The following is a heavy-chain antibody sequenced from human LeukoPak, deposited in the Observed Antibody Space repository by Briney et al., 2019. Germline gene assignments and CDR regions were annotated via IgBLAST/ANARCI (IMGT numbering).Heavy chain of an antibody. Sequence: GGSLRLSCAASGFTFSSYAMTWVRQAPGKGPEWVSSITDSGDGTYYADSVRGRFSISRDNSRNTLYLQLNSLRAEDTAVYYCAKGLRGTYDYWGQGTLVTVSS. CDR2: ITDSGDGT. CDR1: GFTFSSYA. J-gene: IGHJ4*02. D-gene: IGHD3-3*01. V-gene: IGHV3-23*01. CDR3: AKGLRGTYDY.